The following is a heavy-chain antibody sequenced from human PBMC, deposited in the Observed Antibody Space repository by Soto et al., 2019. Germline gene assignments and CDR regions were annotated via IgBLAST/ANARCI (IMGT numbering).Heavy chain of an antibody. V-gene: IGHV1-3*01. Sequence: GASVKLSCKASGYTLTSYAMHWVRHAPGQRLEWMGWINAGNGNTKYSQKFQGRVTITRDTSASTAYMELSSLRSEDTAVYYCARDGAARPGDYYYYGMDVWGQGTTVTVYS. J-gene: IGHJ6*02. D-gene: IGHD6-6*01. CDR2: INAGNGNT. CDR3: ARDGAARPGDYYYYGMDV. CDR1: GYTLTSYA.